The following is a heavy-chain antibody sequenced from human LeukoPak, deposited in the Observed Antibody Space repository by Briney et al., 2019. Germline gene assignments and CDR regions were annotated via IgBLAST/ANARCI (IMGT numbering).Heavy chain of an antibody. Sequence: SVKVSCKASGFTFTSSAVQWVRQARGQGLEWIGWIVVGSGNTNYARKFQERVTINRDMSTSTAYMELSSLRSEDTAVYYCATDDVTTGTKTALGYWGQGTLVTVSS. D-gene: IGHD1-1*01. CDR3: ATDDVTTGTKTALGY. V-gene: IGHV1-58*01. CDR1: GFTFTSSA. J-gene: IGHJ4*02. CDR2: IVVGSGNT.